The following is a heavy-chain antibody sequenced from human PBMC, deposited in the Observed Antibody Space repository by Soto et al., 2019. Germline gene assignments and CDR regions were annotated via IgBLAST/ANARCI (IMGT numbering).Heavy chain of an antibody. CDR1: GFIFSDYY. J-gene: IGHJ4*02. CDR2: ISGSGSST. V-gene: IGHV3-11*06. CDR3: AMAQITAQYYFDH. D-gene: IGHD6-6*01. Sequence: QVQLVESGGGLVKPGGSLRLSCAASGFIFSDYYKSWIRQRPGKGLEWVSYISGSGSSTNYADSVKGRFTISRDNAKNSLYLQIYSLRAEDTAVYYCAMAQITAQYYFDHWGQGALVTVSS.